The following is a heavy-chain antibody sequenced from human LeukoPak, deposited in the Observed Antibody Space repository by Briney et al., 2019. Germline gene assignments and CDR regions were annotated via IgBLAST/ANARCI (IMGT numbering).Heavy chain of an antibody. D-gene: IGHD3-22*01. V-gene: IGHV3-15*07. CDR3: ATDFYDST. J-gene: IGHJ5*02. Sequence: GSLRLSCATSGFTFSNAWMNWVRQAPGKGLEWVGRIRSNSDGGTIDYAAPVKGRFTLSRDDSRTTLYLQMNSLQTEDTAVYYCATDFYDSTWGQGTLVTVSS. CDR1: GFTFSNAW. CDR2: IRSNSDGGTI.